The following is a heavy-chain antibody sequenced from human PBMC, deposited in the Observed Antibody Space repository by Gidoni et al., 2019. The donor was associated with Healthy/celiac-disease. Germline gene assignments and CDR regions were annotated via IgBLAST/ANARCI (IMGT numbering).Heavy chain of an antibody. CDR3: AKDWDSSWYGWFDP. D-gene: IGHD6-13*01. Sequence: EVQLLESGGGLVQPGGSLRLSCAASGFTFSSYAMSWVRPAPGKGLGCVLAISGSGGITYYADSVKGRFTISRDNSKNTLYLQMNSLRAEDTAVYYCAKDWDSSWYGWFDPWGQGTLVTVSS. J-gene: IGHJ5*02. CDR1: GFTFSSYA. V-gene: IGHV3-23*01. CDR2: ISGSGGIT.